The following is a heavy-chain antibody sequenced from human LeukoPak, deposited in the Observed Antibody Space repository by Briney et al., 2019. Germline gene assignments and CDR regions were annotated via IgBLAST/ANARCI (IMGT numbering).Heavy chain of an antibody. D-gene: IGHD3-3*01. J-gene: IGHJ5*02. CDR3: ARDHLANLASRLFDP. CDR1: GSSITSGTYY. Sequence: SQTLSLTCTVFGSSITSGTYYWSWIRQPAGTGLEWIGRIYTSGSTNYNPSLESRVAISVDTSKNQFSLKLSSVTAADTAVYYCARDHLANLASRLFDPWGQGTLVTVSS. V-gene: IGHV4-61*02. CDR2: IYTSGST.